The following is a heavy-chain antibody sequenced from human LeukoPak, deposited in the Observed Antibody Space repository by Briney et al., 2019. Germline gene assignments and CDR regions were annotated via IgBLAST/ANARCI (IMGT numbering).Heavy chain of an antibody. CDR1: GFTVSNNY. J-gene: IGHJ4*02. CDR3: ARVGSSGRLGNYFDN. Sequence: GGSLRLSCAASGFTVSNNYMSWVRQAPGKGLEWVSILYSGGSPYYADSVKGRFTISRDNSEDTVNLQMSSLRAEDTALYYCARVGSSGRLGNYFDNWGQGTLVIVSS. D-gene: IGHD6-19*01. V-gene: IGHV3-53*01. CDR2: LYSGGSP.